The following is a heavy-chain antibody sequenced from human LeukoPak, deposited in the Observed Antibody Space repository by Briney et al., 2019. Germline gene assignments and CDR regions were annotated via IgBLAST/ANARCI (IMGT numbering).Heavy chain of an antibody. CDR2: NSGSGGST. V-gene: IGHV3-23*01. D-gene: IGHD2-15*01. CDR3: AREYGGILRQGGAFDV. Sequence: GGSLRLSCAASGFTFSSYAMTWVRQAPGKGPEWVSGNSGSGGSTYFADSVKGRFTISRDNSKNTLYVQMNSLRAEDTAVYYCAREYGGILRQGGAFDVWGQGTMVTVSS. J-gene: IGHJ3*01. CDR1: GFTFSSYA.